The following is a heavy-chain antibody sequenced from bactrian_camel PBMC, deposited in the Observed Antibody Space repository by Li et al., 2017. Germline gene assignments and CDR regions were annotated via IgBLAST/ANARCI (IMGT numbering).Heavy chain of an antibody. Sequence: QVQLVESGGGSVQAGGSLRLSCAASTYTDGRYCSMGWLRQAPGKEREGVASIDVAGRTTYAVSVKGRFTISKDNAKNTLYLQMISLKPEDTGVYYCAAGGVCSINQRPRYWGQGTQVTVS. CDR3: AAGGVCSINQRPRY. CDR1: TYTDGRYCS. CDR2: IDVAGRT. D-gene: IGHD5*01. V-gene: IGHV3S55*01. J-gene: IGHJ4*01.